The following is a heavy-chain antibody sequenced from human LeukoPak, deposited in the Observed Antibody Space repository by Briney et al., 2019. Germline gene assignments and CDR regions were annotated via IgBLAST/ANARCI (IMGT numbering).Heavy chain of an antibody. CDR3: AKGSTSRRYYYYYYMDV. Sequence: GRSLRLSCAASGFTFDDYAMHWVRQAPGKGLEWVSGISWNSGSIGYADSVKGRFTISRDNAKNSLYLQMNSLRAEDTALYYCAKGSTSRRYYYYYYMDVWGKGTTVTVSS. V-gene: IGHV3-9*01. J-gene: IGHJ6*03. CDR1: GFTFDDYA. CDR2: ISWNSGSI. D-gene: IGHD6-6*01.